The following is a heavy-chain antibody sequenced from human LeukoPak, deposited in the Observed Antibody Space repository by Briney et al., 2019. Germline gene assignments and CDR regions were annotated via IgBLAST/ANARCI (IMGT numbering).Heavy chain of an antibody. Sequence: GGSLRLSCAASGLTLSSYNINWVRQAPGKGLEWISSITEGNSATYYADSVKGRFTISRDNAKNSLYLQMNSLRDEDTAMYYCARDKAWAFDIWGQGTMVTVSS. V-gene: IGHV3-48*02. J-gene: IGHJ3*02. CDR3: ARDKAWAFDI. CDR1: GLTLSSYN. CDR2: ITEGNSAT.